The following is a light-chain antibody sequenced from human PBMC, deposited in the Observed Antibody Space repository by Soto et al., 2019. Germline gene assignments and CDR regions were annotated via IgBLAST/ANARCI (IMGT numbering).Light chain of an antibody. J-gene: IGKJ5*01. Sequence: EIVLTQSQATLSVSPGERATISCIASQSVSSYLAWYQQKPGQAPRLLIYDASNRATGIPARFSGGGSGTDFTLTIDNLEPEDFAIYYCQQRSNWPPITFGQGTRLEIK. V-gene: IGKV3-11*01. CDR2: DAS. CDR1: QSVSSY. CDR3: QQRSNWPPIT.